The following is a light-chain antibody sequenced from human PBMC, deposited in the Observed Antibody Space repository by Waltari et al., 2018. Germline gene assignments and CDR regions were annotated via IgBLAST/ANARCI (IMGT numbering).Light chain of an antibody. CDR1: QSVTSY. Sequence: ASTGDTVTITCRANQSVTSYLAWYQQKPGRAPKLLLYAVSTLQSGVPSRFTGGGSETDFTLTINCLQSDDFATYYCQQYYSYPYTFGQGTKLEI. CDR2: AVS. V-gene: IGKV1-8*01. CDR3: QQYYSYPYT. J-gene: IGKJ2*01.